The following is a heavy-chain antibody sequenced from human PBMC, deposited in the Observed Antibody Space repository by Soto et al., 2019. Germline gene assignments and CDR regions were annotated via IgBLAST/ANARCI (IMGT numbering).Heavy chain of an antibody. V-gene: IGHV1-69*05. CDR1: GGTFSSYA. CDR2: IIPIGGTA. J-gene: IGHJ3*02. CDR3: AAQLPGSGWYYEAFDI. D-gene: IGHD6-19*01. Sequence: SVKVSCKASGGTFSSYAISWVRQAPGQGLEWMGGIIPIGGTANYAQKFQGRVTITRDMSTSTAYMELSSLRSEDTAVYYCAAQLPGSGWYYEAFDIWGQGTMVTVSS.